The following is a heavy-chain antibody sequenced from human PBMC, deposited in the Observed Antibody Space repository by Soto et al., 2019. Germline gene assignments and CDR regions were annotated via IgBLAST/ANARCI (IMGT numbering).Heavy chain of an antibody. D-gene: IGHD2-2*01. J-gene: IGHJ6*02. CDR3: ARGASCSSTSCYDNFHYGLAV. V-gene: IGHV1-18*01. CDR1: GYTFTNYG. Sequence: AAVKVSCKASGYTFTNYGITWVRQAPGQGLEWMGWITASNGNANYAREIQGRLTLTRDTSTNTASMELRSLRSDDTAVYYCARGASCSSTSCYDNFHYGLAVWGQGTTVTVSS. CDR2: ITASNGNA.